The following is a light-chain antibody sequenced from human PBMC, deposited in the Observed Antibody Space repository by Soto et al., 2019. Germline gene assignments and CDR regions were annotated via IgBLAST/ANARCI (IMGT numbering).Light chain of an antibody. CDR2: DNN. J-gene: IGLJ2*01. V-gene: IGLV1-51*01. CDR3: GTWDSSLSAVV. Sequence: QSVLPQPPSVSAAPGQRVTISCSGRSSNIGKNYVSWYQQVPGTAPKLLIYDNNKRPSGIPDRFSGSKSGTSATLGITGLQTGDEADYYCGTWDSSLSAVVFGGGTNQTVL. CDR1: SSNIGKNY.